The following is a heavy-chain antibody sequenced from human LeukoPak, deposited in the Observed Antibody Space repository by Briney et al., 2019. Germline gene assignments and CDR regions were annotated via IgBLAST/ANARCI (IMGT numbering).Heavy chain of an antibody. CDR2: IIPIFGTA. J-gene: IGHJ4*02. Sequence: ASVKVSCKASGGTFSSYAISWVRQAPGQGLEWMGGIIPIFGTANYAQKFQGRVTITADESTSTAYMELSSLRSEDTAVYYCARSITIFGVVDFDHWGQGTLVTVSS. V-gene: IGHV1-69*01. D-gene: IGHD3-3*01. CDR3: ARSITIFGVVDFDH. CDR1: GGTFSSYA.